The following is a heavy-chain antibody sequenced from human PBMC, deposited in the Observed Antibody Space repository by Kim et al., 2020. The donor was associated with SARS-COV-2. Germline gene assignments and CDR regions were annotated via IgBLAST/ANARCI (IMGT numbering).Heavy chain of an antibody. D-gene: IGHD3-10*01. Sequence: SETLSLTCAVSGDSIDNFNFYWDWVRQSPGKALEWIGSIFYTGQPYYSPSLKSRVTLLLDTSERHFSLTLASVTSADSGVYFCARRRGSSSSGSDWFDSWGRGLLVTVSS. J-gene: IGHJ5*01. V-gene: IGHV4-39*02. CDR1: GDSIDNFNFY. CDR2: IFYTGQP. CDR3: ARRRGSSSSGSDWFDS.